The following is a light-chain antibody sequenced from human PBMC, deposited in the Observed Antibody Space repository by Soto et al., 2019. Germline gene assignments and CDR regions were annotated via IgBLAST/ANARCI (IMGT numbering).Light chain of an antibody. CDR2: QAS. Sequence: QMTQSPSTLSASVGDRVTITCRARQSIGSFLACYQQKPGKTPKLLIYQASILEGGVPSRFSGSVSGTEFTITISSLQPYDFATYYCQQYESYWTFGQGTKV. CDR3: QQYESYWT. V-gene: IGKV1-5*03. CDR1: QSIGSF. J-gene: IGKJ1*01.